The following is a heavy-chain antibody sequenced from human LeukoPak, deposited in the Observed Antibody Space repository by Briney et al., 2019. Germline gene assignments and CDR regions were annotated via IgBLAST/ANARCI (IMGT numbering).Heavy chain of an antibody. CDR2: VYSGGST. J-gene: IGHJ4*02. CDR1: GFTNY. V-gene: IGHV3-53*01. Sequence: GGSLRLSCGASGFTNYMSWVRQAPGKGLEWVSVVYSGGSTYYADSVRGRFTISRDNSKNTLYLQMNSLRAEDTAVYYCARDHRSYYDVSGDYYFDYWGQGTLVTVSS. CDR3: ARDHRSYYDVSGDYYFDY. D-gene: IGHD3-22*01.